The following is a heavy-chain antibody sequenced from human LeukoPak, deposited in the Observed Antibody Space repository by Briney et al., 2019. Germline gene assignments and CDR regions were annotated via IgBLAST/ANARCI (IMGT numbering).Heavy chain of an antibody. CDR2: ISAYNGKT. Sequence: GASVKVSCKASGYTFTSYGISWVRQAPGQGLEWMGWISAYNGKTNYAQKLQGRVTMTTDTSTSTAYMELRSLRSDDTAVYYCARDIISGERHLMHYWGQGTLVTVSS. CDR1: GYTFTSYG. CDR3: ARDIISGERHLMHY. J-gene: IGHJ4*02. V-gene: IGHV1-18*01. D-gene: IGHD1-1*01.